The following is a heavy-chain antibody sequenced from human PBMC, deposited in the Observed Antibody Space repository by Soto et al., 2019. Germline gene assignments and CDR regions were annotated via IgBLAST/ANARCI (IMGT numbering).Heavy chain of an antibody. CDR3: AGWLSTTYYFDY. CDR1: GFTFSTYS. Sequence: EVQLVESGGGLVQPGGSLRLSCAASGFTFSTYSMNWVRQAPGKGLEWVSYISSGSSTIYYADSVKGRFTISRDNAKSSLYLQMNSLRDEDTAVYYCAGWLSTTYYFDYWGQGTLVTVSS. D-gene: IGHD5-12*01. J-gene: IGHJ4*02. CDR2: ISSGSSTI. V-gene: IGHV3-48*02.